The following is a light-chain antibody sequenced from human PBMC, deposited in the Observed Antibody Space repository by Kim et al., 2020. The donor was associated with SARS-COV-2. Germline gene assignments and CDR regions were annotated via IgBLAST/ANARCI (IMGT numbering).Light chain of an antibody. Sequence: GESVTIACIGNRGDDGRYNYVSWYQQHPGKAPQLMIYEGTKRPSGVPDRFSGSKSGNTASLTVSGLQAEDEADYYCSSYAGSDNLVFGGGTQLTVL. CDR2: EGT. CDR3: SSYAGSDNLV. CDR1: RGDDGRYNY. J-gene: IGLJ3*02. V-gene: IGLV2-8*01.